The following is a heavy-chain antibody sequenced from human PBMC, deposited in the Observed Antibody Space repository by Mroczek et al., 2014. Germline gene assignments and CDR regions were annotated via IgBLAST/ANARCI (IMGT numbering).Heavy chain of an antibody. CDR2: IYYSGST. CDR1: GGSISSSSYY. J-gene: IGHJ6*02. D-gene: IGHD7-27*01. CDR3: ATVLGMGGMDV. Sequence: QVQLQESGPGLVKPSETLSLTCTVSGGSISSSSYYWGWIRQPPGKGLEWIGSIYYSGSTYYNPSLKSRVTISVDTSKNQFSLKLSSVTAADTAVYYCATVLGMGGMDVWGQGTTVTVSS. V-gene: IGHV4-39*01.